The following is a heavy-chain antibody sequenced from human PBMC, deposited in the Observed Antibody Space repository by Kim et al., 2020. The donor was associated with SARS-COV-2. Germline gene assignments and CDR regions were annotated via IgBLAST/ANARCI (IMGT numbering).Heavy chain of an antibody. Sequence: GGSLRLSCAASGFTFSSYGMHWVRQAPGKGLEWVAVISYDGSNKYYADSVKGRFTISRDNSKNTLYLQMNSLRAEDTAVYYCAKERYGSGSYYTYYYYGMDVWGQGTTVTVSS. CDR1: GFTFSSYG. CDR2: ISYDGSNK. J-gene: IGHJ6*02. V-gene: IGHV3-30*18. D-gene: IGHD3-10*01. CDR3: AKERYGSGSYYTYYYYGMDV.